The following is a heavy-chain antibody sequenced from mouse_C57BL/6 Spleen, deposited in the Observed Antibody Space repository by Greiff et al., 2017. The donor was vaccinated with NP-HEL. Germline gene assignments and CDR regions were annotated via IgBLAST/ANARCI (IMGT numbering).Heavy chain of an antibody. Sequence: QVQLKQSGPELVKPGASVKISCKASGYAFSSSWMNWVKQRPGKGLEWIGRIYPGDGDTNYNGKFKGKATLTADKSSGTAYMQLSSLTSEDSAVYFCARGEREYFDYWGQGTTLTVSS. V-gene: IGHV1-82*01. J-gene: IGHJ2*01. CDR2: IYPGDGDT. CDR3: ARGEREYFDY. CDR1: GYAFSSSW.